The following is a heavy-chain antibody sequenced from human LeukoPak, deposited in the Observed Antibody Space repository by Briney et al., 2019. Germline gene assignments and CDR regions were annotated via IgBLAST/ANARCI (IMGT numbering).Heavy chain of an antibody. Sequence: GGSLRLSCAASGFTFNSYAMSWVRQAPGKGLEWVSAISGSGGSTYYADSVKGRFTISRDNSKNTLYLQMNSLRAEDTAVYYCAKKLNVVVGATSGYWGQGTLVTVSS. CDR3: AKKLNVVVGATSGY. CDR2: ISGSGGST. D-gene: IGHD1-26*01. J-gene: IGHJ4*02. V-gene: IGHV3-23*01. CDR1: GFTFNSYA.